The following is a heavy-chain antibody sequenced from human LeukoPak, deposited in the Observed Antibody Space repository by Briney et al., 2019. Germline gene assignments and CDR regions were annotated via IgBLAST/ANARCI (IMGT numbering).Heavy chain of an antibody. D-gene: IGHD2-2*02. CDR3: ATAPILRGEGGEHYKYGMDV. V-gene: IGHV4-4*02. J-gene: IGHJ6*02. CDR2: IYHNGTP. CDR1: VGSINSGNW. Sequence: PSGTLSLTCAVSVGSINSGNWWSWVRQSPGKGLEWIGEIYHNGTPNYNPSLKSRVTISADTFMNHFSLKMTSVTAADTAVYYCATAPILRGEGGEHYKYGMDVWGQGTTVIVSS.